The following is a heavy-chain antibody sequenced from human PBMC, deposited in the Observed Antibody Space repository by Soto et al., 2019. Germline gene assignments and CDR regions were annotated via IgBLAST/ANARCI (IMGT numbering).Heavy chain of an antibody. D-gene: IGHD1-26*01. V-gene: IGHV1-18*01. J-gene: IGHJ4*02. CDR3: ARDQLGATGDY. CDR1: GYTFTSSG. CDR2: ISAYNDNT. Sequence: ASVKVSCKASGYTFTSSGISWVRQAPGQGLEWMGWISAYNDNTNYAQKLQGRVTMTTDTSTSTAYMELRSLRSDDTAVYFCARDQLGATGDYWGQGTLVTVSS.